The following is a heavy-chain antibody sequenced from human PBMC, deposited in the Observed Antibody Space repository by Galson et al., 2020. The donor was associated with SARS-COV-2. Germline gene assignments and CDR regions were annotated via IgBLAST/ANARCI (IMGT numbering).Heavy chain of an antibody. Sequence: KIGESLKISCAASGFTFSDYYMSWIRQAPGKGLEWLSYISSSGSTIQYADSVKGRFTISRDNAKNSLYLQMNSLRAEDTAVYYCAREARLRWTDVWGQGTTVTVSS. V-gene: IGHV3-11*01. J-gene: IGHJ6*02. CDR2: ISSSGSTI. D-gene: IGHD4-17*01. CDR3: AREARLRWTDV. CDR1: GFTFSDYY.